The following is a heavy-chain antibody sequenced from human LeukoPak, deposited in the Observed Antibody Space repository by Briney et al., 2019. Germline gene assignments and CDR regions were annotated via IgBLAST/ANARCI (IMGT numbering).Heavy chain of an antibody. J-gene: IGHJ4*02. V-gene: IGHV3-30-3*01. CDR1: GFTFSSYA. CDR2: ISSDGSVK. CDR3: AKDAGGSYGSIDY. D-gene: IGHD3-16*02. Sequence: GRSLRLSCAASGFTFSSYAMLWGRQAPGKGLEWMAVISSDGSVKYYADSVKGRFTISRDNSKNTLYVQMNSLRAEDTALYYCAKDAGGSYGSIDYWGQGTLVNVSS.